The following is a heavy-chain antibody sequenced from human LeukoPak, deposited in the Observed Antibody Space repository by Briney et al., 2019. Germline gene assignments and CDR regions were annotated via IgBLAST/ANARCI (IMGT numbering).Heavy chain of an antibody. CDR3: ARPRIYSGYGRAAFDI. J-gene: IGHJ3*02. D-gene: IGHD5-12*01. CDR1: GGSISSYY. CDR2: IYYSGST. Sequence: PSETLSLTCTVSGGSISSYYWSWIRQPPGKGLEWIGYIYYSGSTNYNPSLKSRVTISVDTSKNQFSLKLSSVTAADTAVYYCARPRIYSGYGRAAFDIWGQGTMVTVSS. V-gene: IGHV4-59*12.